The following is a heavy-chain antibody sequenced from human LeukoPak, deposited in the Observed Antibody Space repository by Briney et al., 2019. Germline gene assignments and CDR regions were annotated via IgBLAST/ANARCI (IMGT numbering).Heavy chain of an antibody. CDR3: AKGSGYED. V-gene: IGHV3-30*18. J-gene: IGHJ4*02. Sequence: GRSLRLSCAASGFTFSSYGMHWVRQAPGKGLEWVAVISYDGSNKYYADSVKGRFTISRDNSKNTLYLQMNSLRAEDTAVYYCAKGSGYEDWGQGTLVTVSS. CDR1: GFTFSSYG. CDR2: ISYDGSNK. D-gene: IGHD5-12*01.